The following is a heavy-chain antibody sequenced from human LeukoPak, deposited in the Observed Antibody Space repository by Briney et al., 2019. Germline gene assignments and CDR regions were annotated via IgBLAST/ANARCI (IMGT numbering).Heavy chain of an antibody. CDR1: GFTVSSNY. J-gene: IGHJ4*02. CDR3: ARGGATVSSRSFDY. Sequence: GGSLRLSCAASGFTVSSNYMSWVRQAPGKGLEWVSVIYSGGSTYYADSVKGRFTISRDNPKNTLYLQMNSLRAEDTAVYYCARGGATVSSRSFDYWGQGTLVTVSS. V-gene: IGHV3-53*01. CDR2: IYSGGST. D-gene: IGHD4-17*01.